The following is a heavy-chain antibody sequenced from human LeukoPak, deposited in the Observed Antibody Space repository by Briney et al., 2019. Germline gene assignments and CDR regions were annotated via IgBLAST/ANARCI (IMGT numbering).Heavy chain of an antibody. D-gene: IGHD5-18*01. J-gene: IGHJ4*02. Sequence: GGSLRLSCAASGFTFSSYWMSWVRQAPGKGLEWVANIKQDGSEKYYVDSVKGRFTISRDNAKNSLYLQMNSLRAEDTAVYYCARTRGYSYGYGFDHWGQGTLVTVSS. CDR3: ARTRGYSYGYGFDH. CDR1: GFTFSSYW. CDR2: IKQDGSEK. V-gene: IGHV3-7*01.